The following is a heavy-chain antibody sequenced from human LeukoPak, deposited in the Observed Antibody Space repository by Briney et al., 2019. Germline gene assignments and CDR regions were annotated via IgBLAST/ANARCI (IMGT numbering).Heavy chain of an antibody. V-gene: IGHV3-7*01. CDR3: GKDPYRGNYGNYYYYYRDV. CDR1: GGSLRSSSYY. D-gene: IGHD1-26*01. CDR2: IKQDGSEQ. Sequence: ETLSLTCTVSGGSLRSSSYYWGWLRQPPGKGLEWVANIKQDGSEQYYVDSVKGRFTVSRDNAKNSLYLQMNSLGPEDTAVYYCGKDPYRGNYGNYYYYYRDVGGKGTRAPVSS. J-gene: IGHJ6*03.